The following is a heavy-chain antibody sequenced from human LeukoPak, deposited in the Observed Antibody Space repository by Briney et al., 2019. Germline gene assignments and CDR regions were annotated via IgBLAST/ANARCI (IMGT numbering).Heavy chain of an antibody. Sequence: GGTLRLSCAASGFTFSSYGMSWVRQAPGKRLEWVSAISGSGGSTYYADSVKGRFTISRDNSKNTLYLQMNSLRAEDTAVYYCAKDVCSGGSCYFSDYYMDVWGKGTTVTISS. CDR1: GFTFSSYG. D-gene: IGHD2-15*01. CDR2: ISGSGGST. V-gene: IGHV3-23*01. CDR3: AKDVCSGGSCYFSDYYMDV. J-gene: IGHJ6*03.